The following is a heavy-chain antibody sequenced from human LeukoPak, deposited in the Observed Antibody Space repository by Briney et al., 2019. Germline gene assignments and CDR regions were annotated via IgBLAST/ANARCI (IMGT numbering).Heavy chain of an antibody. CDR3: ASVIYRESRRLAFNYYMDG. Sequence: SVKLSCKVSGGTFSSFYISWVRQPPGKGLEWMGGIISIFDPTNYAQKFRGRVTITTDESTSTAYMELSSLRSEDTAVYYCASVIYRESRRLAFNYYMDGWGKGTTVTVSS. V-gene: IGHV1-69*05. CDR1: GGTFSSFY. J-gene: IGHJ6*03. CDR2: IISIFDPT. D-gene: IGHD3-16*02.